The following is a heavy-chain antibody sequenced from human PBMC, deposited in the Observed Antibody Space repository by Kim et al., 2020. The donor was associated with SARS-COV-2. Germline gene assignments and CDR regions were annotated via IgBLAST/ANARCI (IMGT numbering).Heavy chain of an antibody. CDR1: GFTFGDYA. CDR2: IRSKAYGGTT. V-gene: IGHV3-49*03. CDR3: TRVVMVRGVIGWFDP. D-gene: IGHD3-10*01. J-gene: IGHJ5*02. Sequence: GGSLRLSCTASGFTFGDYAMSWFRQAPGKGLEWVGFIRSKAYGGTTEYAASVKGRFTISRDDSKSIAYLQMNSLKTEDTAVYYCTRVVMVRGVIGWFDPWGQGTLVTVSS.